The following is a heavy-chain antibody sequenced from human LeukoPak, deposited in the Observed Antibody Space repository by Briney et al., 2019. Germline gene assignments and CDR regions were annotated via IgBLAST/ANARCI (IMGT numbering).Heavy chain of an antibody. CDR2: IYYSGST. V-gene: IGHV4-39*07. D-gene: IGHD1-26*01. J-gene: IGHJ1*01. Sequence: SETLSLTCTVSGGSISSSSYYWGWIRQPPGKGLEWIGSIYYSGSTYYNPSLKSRVTISVDTSKNQFSLKLSSVTAADTAVYYCARVRQGGYFQHWGQGTLVTVSS. CDR1: GGSISSSSYY. CDR3: ARVRQGGYFQH.